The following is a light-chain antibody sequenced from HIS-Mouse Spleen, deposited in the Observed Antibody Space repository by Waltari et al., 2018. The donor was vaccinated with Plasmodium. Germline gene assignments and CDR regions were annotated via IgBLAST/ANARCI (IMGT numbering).Light chain of an antibody. V-gene: IGKV3-15*01. J-gene: IGKJ2*01. CDR3: QQYNNWPPYT. Sequence: EIVMTQSQATLSVSPGERATLSCRASQSVSSNLAWYQQKPGQAPRLLIYCASTRATGIPARFSGSESGTEFTLTISSLQSEDFAVYYCQQYNNWPPYTFGQGTKLEIK. CDR2: CAS. CDR1: QSVSSN.